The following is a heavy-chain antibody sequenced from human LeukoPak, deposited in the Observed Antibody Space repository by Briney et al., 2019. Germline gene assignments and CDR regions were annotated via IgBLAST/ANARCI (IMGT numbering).Heavy chain of an antibody. D-gene: IGHD2-15*01. CDR2: IYYSGST. Sequence: SETLSLTCAVSGGSISSSNWWCWVRQPPGKGLEWIGEIYYSGSTNYNPSLKSRVTISLDKSKNQFSLKLSSVTAADTAVYYCARDGGGYCSGGTCSIDLWGQGILVTVSS. CDR1: GGSISSSNW. V-gene: IGHV4-4*02. CDR3: ARDGGGYCSGGTCSIDL. J-gene: IGHJ4*02.